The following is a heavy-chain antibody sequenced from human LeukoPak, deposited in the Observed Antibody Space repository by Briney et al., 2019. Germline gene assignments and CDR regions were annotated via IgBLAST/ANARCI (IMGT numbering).Heavy chain of an antibody. Sequence: ASVKVSCKASGYTFTSYGISWVRQAPGQGLEWMGWISAYNGNTNYAQKLQGRVTMTTDTSTSTAYMELRSLRSDDTAVYYCARDLSGWLHYYYYMDVWGKGTTVTISS. CDR2: ISAYNGNT. CDR1: GYTFTSYG. V-gene: IGHV1-18*01. CDR3: ARDLSGWLHYYYYMDV. D-gene: IGHD6-19*01. J-gene: IGHJ6*03.